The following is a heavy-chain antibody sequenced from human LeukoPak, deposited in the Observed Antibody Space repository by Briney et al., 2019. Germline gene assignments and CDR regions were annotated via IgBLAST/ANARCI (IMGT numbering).Heavy chain of an antibody. CDR3: ARHRGGIAARRYYFDY. Sequence: SETLSLTCTVSGGSISSSSYYWSWIRQPPGKGLEWIGEINHSGSTNYNPSLKSRVTISVDTSKNQFSLKLSSVTAADTAVYYCARHRGGIAARRYYFDYWGQGTLVTVSS. CDR1: GGSISSSSYY. CDR2: INHSGST. J-gene: IGHJ4*02. V-gene: IGHV4-39*01. D-gene: IGHD6-6*01.